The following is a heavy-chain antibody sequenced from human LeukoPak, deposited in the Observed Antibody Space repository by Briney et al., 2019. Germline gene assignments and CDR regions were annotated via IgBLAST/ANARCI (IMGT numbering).Heavy chain of an antibody. CDR2: IIPIFGTA. V-gene: IGHV1-69*05. CDR3: ARAYYYDSSGWSFDY. CDR1: GGTFSSYA. D-gene: IGHD3-22*01. Sequence: SVKVSCKASGGTFSSYAISWVRQAPGQGLEWLGRIIPIFGTANYAQKFQGRVTITTDESTSTAYMELSSLRSEDTAVYYCARAYYYDSSGWSFDYWGQGTLVTVSS. J-gene: IGHJ4*02.